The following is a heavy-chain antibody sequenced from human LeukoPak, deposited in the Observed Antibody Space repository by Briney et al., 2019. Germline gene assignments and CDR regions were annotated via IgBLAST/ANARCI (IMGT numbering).Heavy chain of an antibody. CDR2: INPHSGGT. V-gene: IGHV1-2*02. Sequence: ASMKVSCKASEYTFTDYYIHWVRQAPGQGLEWMGWINPHSGGTNYAQNFQDRVTMTGDTSISTAYMELSRLRSDDTAIYYCARGGDNYDILTQWGQGTLVTVSS. CDR1: EYTFTDYY. CDR3: ARGGDNYDILTQ. D-gene: IGHD3-9*01. J-gene: IGHJ4*02.